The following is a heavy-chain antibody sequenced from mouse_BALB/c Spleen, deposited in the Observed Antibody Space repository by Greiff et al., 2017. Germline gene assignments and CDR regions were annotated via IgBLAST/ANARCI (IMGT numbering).Heavy chain of an antibody. V-gene: IGHV1S135*01. CDR2: IDPYNGGT. Sequence: VQLKQSGPELVKPGASVKVSCKASGYAFTSYNMYWVKQSHGKSLEWIGYIDPYNGGTSYNQKFKGKATLTVYKSSSTAYMHLNSLTSEDSAVYYCARNYDYDAGAWFAYWGQGTLVTVSA. D-gene: IGHD2-4*01. J-gene: IGHJ3*01. CDR3: ARNYDYDAGAWFAY. CDR1: GYAFTSYN.